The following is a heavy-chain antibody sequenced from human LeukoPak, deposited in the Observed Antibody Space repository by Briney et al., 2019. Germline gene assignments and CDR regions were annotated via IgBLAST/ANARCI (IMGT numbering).Heavy chain of an antibody. D-gene: IGHD5-24*01. V-gene: IGHV4-34*12. Sequence: ASDTLSLTCAVYGESLNYYYWSWIRQSPEKGLEWIGEVFDGKTTNYNPSLKSRVTISAVTSSNQFSLNLKSVTAADTAVYYCASGAWATRLHSWAQGTLAIVSS. CDR3: ASGAWATRLHS. J-gene: IGHJ4*02. CDR1: GESLNYYY. CDR2: VFDGKTT.